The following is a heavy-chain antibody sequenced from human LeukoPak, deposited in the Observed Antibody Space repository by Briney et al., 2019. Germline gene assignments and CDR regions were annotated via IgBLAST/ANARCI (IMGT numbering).Heavy chain of an antibody. D-gene: IGHD3-16*01. CDR3: ASGYVPLYYYYYMDV. Sequence: ASVKVSCKASGYTFTSYDINWVRQATGQGLEWMGWMNPNSGNTGYAQKFQGRVTFTTDESTSTAYMELSSLRSEDTAIYYCASGYVPLYYYYYMDVWGKGTTVTVSS. CDR1: GYTFTSYD. J-gene: IGHJ6*03. V-gene: IGHV1-8*01. CDR2: MNPNSGNT.